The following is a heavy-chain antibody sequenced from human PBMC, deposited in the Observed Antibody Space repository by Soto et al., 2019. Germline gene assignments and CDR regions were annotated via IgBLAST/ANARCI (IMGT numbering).Heavy chain of an antibody. CDR3: ARGTYGMDV. Sequence: QVQLQESGPGLVKPSETLSLTCTVYGGSISSYYWSWLRQPPGKGLEWIGYIYYSGSTNYNPSLTSRVTISVDTSKNQFSLKLSSVTAADPAVYYCARGTYGMDVWGQGTTVTVSS. V-gene: IGHV4-59*01. D-gene: IGHD1-7*01. J-gene: IGHJ6*02. CDR2: IYYSGST. CDR1: GGSISSYY.